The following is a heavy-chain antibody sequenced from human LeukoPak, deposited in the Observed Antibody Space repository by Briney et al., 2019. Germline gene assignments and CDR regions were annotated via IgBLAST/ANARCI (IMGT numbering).Heavy chain of an antibody. J-gene: IGHJ5*02. CDR1: GFTFSSYW. CDR2: IKEDGSEK. D-gene: IGHD3-3*01. CDR3: AKHYDFWSGYGSNWFDP. Sequence: GGSLRLSCAASGFTFSSYWMSWVRQAPGKGLEWVANIKEDGSEKYYVDSVKGRFTISRDNAKNSLYLQMNSLRAEDTAVYYCAKHYDFWSGYGSNWFDPWGQGSLVTVSS. V-gene: IGHV3-7*01.